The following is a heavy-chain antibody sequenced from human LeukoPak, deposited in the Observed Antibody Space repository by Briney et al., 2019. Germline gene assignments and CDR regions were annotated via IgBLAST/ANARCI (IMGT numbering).Heavy chain of an antibody. CDR3: ARRYCSGGSCYSFGY. Sequence: ASVKVSCKASEYTFTSYDINWVRQATGQGLEWMGWMNPSSGNTGYAQKFQGRVTMTRNTSISTAYMELSSLRSEGTAVYYCARRYCSGGSCYSFGYWGQGTLVTVSS. CDR1: EYTFTSYD. J-gene: IGHJ4*02. D-gene: IGHD2-15*01. CDR2: MNPSSGNT. V-gene: IGHV1-8*01.